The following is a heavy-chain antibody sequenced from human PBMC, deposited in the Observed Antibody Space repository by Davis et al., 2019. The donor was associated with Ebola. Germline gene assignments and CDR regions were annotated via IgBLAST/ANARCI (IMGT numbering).Heavy chain of an antibody. J-gene: IGHJ4*02. Sequence: HSQTLSLTCAISGDSVSSLAWNWIRQSPSRGLEWLGRTYYTSKWFNDYAVSVKSRITINPDTSENQFSLQLNSVTPEDTAVYYCARGWLRTGLDYWGQGTLVPVS. CDR1: GDSVSSLA. CDR2: TYYTSKWFN. CDR3: ARGWLRTGLDY. D-gene: IGHD5-12*01. V-gene: IGHV6-1*01.